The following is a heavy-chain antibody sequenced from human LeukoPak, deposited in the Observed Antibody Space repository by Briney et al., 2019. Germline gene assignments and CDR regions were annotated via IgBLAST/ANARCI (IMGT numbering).Heavy chain of an antibody. Sequence: PGGSLRLSYAASGFTVSSNYMSWVRQAPGKGLEWVSVIYSGGSTYYADSVKGRFTISRDNSKSTLFLHMNSLRAEDTAVYYCAKDRGSWFALFDSWGQGTLVTVSS. V-gene: IGHV3-53*01. CDR2: IYSGGST. J-gene: IGHJ4*02. CDR3: AKDRGSWFALFDS. CDR1: GFTVSSNY. D-gene: IGHD6-13*01.